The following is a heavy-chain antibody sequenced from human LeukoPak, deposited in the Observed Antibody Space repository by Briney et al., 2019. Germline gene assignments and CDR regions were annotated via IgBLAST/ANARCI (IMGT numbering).Heavy chain of an antibody. Sequence: PSGTLSLTCAVSGDSLNTNNWWSWVRQPPGKGLEWIGEIYHSGTTKYNPSLMSRVTMSTDKSQNEFSLKLSSVTAADTAVYYCVREARTRSGWPYFDSWGQGTLVTVSP. D-gene: IGHD6-25*01. CDR2: IYHSGTT. CDR1: GDSLNTNNW. V-gene: IGHV4-4*02. J-gene: IGHJ4*02. CDR3: VREARTRSGWPYFDS.